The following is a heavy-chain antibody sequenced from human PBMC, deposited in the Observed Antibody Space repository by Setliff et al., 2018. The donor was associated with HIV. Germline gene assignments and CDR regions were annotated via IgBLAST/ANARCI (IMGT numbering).Heavy chain of an antibody. CDR3: AGGGQWLAYYYYYMDV. CDR1: GGSISSYY. CDR2: IYTSGST. D-gene: IGHD6-19*01. V-gene: IGHV4-4*08. J-gene: IGHJ6*03. Sequence: PSETLSLTCTVSGGSISSYYWSWIRQPPGKGLEWIGYIYTSGSTNYNPSLKSRVTISVDTSKNQFSLKLSSVTAADTAVYYCAGGGQWLAYYYYYMDVWGKGTTVTVSS.